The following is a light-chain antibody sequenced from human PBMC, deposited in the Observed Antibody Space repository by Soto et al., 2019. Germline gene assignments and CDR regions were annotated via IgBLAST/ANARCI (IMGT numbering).Light chain of an antibody. V-gene: IGKV3-20*01. J-gene: IGKJ4*01. CDR2: GAS. CDR1: QSVNHN. CDR3: QQFSSYPLT. Sequence: VMTQSPDTLSASPGERVSLSCRASQSVNHNLAWYQQKPGQAPRLLIYGASRRATGIPDRFSGGGSGTDFTLTISRLEPEDFAVYYCQQFSSYPLTFGGGTKVDIK.